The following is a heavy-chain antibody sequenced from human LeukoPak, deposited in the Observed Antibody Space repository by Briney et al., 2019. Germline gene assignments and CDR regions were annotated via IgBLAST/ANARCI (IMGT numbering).Heavy chain of an antibody. D-gene: IGHD2-2*01. CDR2: TYYRSKWYN. J-gene: IGHJ6*03. CDR3: ARESIVVVPAAMGYYYYYMDV. Sequence: SQTLSLTCAISGDSVSSNSAAWNWIRQSPSRGLEWLGRTYYRSKWYNDYAVPVKSRITINPDTSKNQFSLQLNSVTPEDTAVYYCARESIVVVPAAMGYYYYYMDVWGKGTTVTVSS. CDR1: GDSVSSNSAA. V-gene: IGHV6-1*01.